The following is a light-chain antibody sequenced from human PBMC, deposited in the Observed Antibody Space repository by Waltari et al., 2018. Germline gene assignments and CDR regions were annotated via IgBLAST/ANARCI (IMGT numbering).Light chain of an antibody. CDR2: DAS. CDR3: QHRRNWPLT. CDR1: QSVGTY. V-gene: IGKV3-11*01. Sequence: EIVLTQSPDILSFSPGERATLSCRASQSVGTYLAWYQQRPGQSPRLLIYDASYKATGIPARFSGSGSETDFTLTISSLQPEDFAVYYCQHRRNWPLTFGGGTRVQI. J-gene: IGKJ4*01.